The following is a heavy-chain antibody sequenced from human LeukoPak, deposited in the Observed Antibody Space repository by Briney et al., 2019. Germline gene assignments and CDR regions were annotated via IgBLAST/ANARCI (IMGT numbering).Heavy chain of an antibody. CDR3: AKGYGSGSYVISY. CDR2: ISGSGGST. D-gene: IGHD3-10*01. J-gene: IGHJ4*02. Sequence: PGGSLRLSCAASGFTFSSYAMSWVRQAPGKGLEWVSAISGSGGSTYYADSVKGRFTISRDNSKNTLYLQMDSLRAEDTAVYYCAKGYGSGSYVISYLGQGTLVTVSS. CDR1: GFTFSSYA. V-gene: IGHV3-23*01.